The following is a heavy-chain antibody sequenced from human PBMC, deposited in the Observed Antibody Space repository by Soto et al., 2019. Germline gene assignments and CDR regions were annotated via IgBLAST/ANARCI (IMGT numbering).Heavy chain of an antibody. CDR2: ISGTGGT. Sequence: EVQLWESGGGLVQPGGSLRLSCAVSGFTFSSHVMSWVRQAPGKGLEWVSAISGTGGTYYADSVKGRFTISRDNSKNARYLQMNNLGDEDTAVYYCEKDRRGAYCSGGICYSPDYWGQGTLVIVSS. CDR1: GFTFSSHV. D-gene: IGHD2-15*01. J-gene: IGHJ4*02. CDR3: EKDRRGAYCSGGICYSPDY. V-gene: IGHV3-23*01.